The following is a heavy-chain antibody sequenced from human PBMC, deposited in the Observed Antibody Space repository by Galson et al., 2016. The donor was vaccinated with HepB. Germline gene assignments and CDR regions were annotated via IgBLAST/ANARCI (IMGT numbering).Heavy chain of an antibody. V-gene: IGHV3-7*03. D-gene: IGHD3-3*01. J-gene: IGHJ4*02. CDR1: GFTFSTYW. CDR3: AREGEFGGYYRLSN. Sequence: CAASGFTFSTYWMTWVRQAPGKGLEWVANIKQDGSEKNYVDSVKGRFTISRDNAGNSLYLQMYDLRAEDTAVYYCAREGEFGGYYRLSNWGQGTLVTVSS. CDR2: IKQDGSEK.